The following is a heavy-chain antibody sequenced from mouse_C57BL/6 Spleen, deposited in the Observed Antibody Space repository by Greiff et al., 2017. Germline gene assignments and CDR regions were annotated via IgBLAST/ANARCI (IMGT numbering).Heavy chain of an antibody. CDR1: GYTFTDYY. V-gene: IGHV1-19*01. J-gene: IGHJ2*01. Sequence: VQLQQSGPVLVKPGASVKMSCKASGYTFTDYYMNWVKQSHGKSLEWIGVINPYNGGTSYNQKFKGKATLTVDKSSSTAYMELNSLTSEDSAVXYCARLDLLLRYFDYWGQGTTLTVSS. CDR3: ARLDLLLRYFDY. CDR2: INPYNGGT. D-gene: IGHD1-1*01.